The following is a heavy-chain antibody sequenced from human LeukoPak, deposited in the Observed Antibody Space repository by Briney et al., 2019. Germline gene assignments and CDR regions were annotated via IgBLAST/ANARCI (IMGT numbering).Heavy chain of an antibody. CDR3: ARVTGYMTEDYFDY. J-gene: IGHJ4*02. Sequence: SETLSLTCAVDGGTFSDYYWSWIRQPPGKGLEWIGYIYYSGSTNYNPSLKSRVTISVDTSKNQFSLRLSSVTAADTAVYYCARVTGYMTEDYFDYWGQGTLITVSS. CDR1: GGTFSDYY. CDR2: IYYSGST. V-gene: IGHV4-59*01. D-gene: IGHD6-13*01.